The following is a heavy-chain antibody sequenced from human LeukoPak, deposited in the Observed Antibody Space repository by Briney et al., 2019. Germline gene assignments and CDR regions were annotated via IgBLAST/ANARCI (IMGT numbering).Heavy chain of an antibody. Sequence: PVGSLRLSCAASGFTFSSYWMSWVRQAPGKGLEWVANMNRDGSEKNYVDSIKGRFTISRDNAANSLYLQMSSLRVEDTAVYYCARDGGIIRFGGQDVWGQGTTVIVS. CDR1: GFTFSSYW. CDR2: MNRDGSEK. D-gene: IGHD3-16*01. CDR3: ARDGGIIRFGGQDV. V-gene: IGHV3-7*01. J-gene: IGHJ6*02.